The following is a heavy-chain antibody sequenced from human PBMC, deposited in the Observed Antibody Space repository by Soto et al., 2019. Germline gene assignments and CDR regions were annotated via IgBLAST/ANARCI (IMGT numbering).Heavy chain of an antibody. D-gene: IGHD6-19*01. V-gene: IGHV3-53*01. J-gene: IGHJ5*01. CDR1: GFTVTTNY. CDR2: IYSGGDT. CDR3: ARGYSSSVWFDS. Sequence: EVQLVESGGGLIQPGGSPRLSCAASGFTVTTNYMGWVRQAPGKGLEWVSVIYSGGDTYYTDSVKGRFTISRDNYENTLYLQMNSLRVEDTAVYYCARGYSSSVWFDSWGQGTLVTVSS.